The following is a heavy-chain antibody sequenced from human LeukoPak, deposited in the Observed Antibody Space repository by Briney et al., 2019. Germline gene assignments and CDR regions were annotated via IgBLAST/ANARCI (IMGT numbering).Heavy chain of an antibody. CDR1: GGTFSSYA. CDR3: ARSPQGDYGDLPAPDYYYYYMDV. J-gene: IGHJ6*03. Sequence: GASVKVSCKASGGTFSSYAISWVRQAPGQGLEWMGGIIPIFGTANYAQKFQGRVTITADESTSTAYMELSSLRSEDTAVYYCARSPQGDYGDLPAPDYYYYYMDVWGKGTTVTISS. CDR2: IIPIFGTA. V-gene: IGHV1-69*13. D-gene: IGHD4-17*01.